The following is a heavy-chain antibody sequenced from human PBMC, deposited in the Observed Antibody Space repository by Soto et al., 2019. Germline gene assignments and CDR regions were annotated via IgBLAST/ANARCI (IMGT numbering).Heavy chain of an antibody. Sequence: ALVKVSCKASGSTFTSSAMQWVRQARGQRLEWIGWIVVGSGNTNYAQKFQERVTITRDMSTSTAYMELSSLRSEDTAVYYCAALSYGDYYYYYMDVWGKGTTVTVSS. D-gene: IGHD4-17*01. CDR1: GSTFTSSA. J-gene: IGHJ6*03. V-gene: IGHV1-58*02. CDR2: IVVGSGNT. CDR3: AALSYGDYYYYYMDV.